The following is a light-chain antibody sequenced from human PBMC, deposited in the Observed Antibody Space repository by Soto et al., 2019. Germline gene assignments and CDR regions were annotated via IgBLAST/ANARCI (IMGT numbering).Light chain of an antibody. CDR2: EVS. J-gene: IGLJ1*01. CDR1: SSDVGGYNY. V-gene: IGLV2-8*01. CDR3: SSYAGSNNQV. Sequence: QSALTQPASVSGSPGQSVTISCTGTSSDVGGYNYVSWYQQHPGRAPKLMIYEVSKRPSGVPDRFSGSKSGNTASLTVSGLQTEDEADYYCSSYAGSNNQVFGTGTKLTVL.